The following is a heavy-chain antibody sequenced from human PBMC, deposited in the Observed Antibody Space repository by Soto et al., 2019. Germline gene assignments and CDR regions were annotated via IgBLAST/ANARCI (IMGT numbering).Heavy chain of an antibody. D-gene: IGHD4-17*01. Sequence: QLVESGGGVVPPGPSLRLSCAASGFTFSTFGMHWVRQTPGKGLEWVAVISYDGNNKVYADSVKGRFTISRDNFKNTVDLVMNNLKVDDTAVYYCAKDLQAYGDYDYYCYGLDVWGQGATVSVSS. J-gene: IGHJ6*02. CDR2: ISYDGNNK. V-gene: IGHV3-30*18. CDR3: AKDLQAYGDYDYYCYGLDV. CDR1: GFTFSTFG.